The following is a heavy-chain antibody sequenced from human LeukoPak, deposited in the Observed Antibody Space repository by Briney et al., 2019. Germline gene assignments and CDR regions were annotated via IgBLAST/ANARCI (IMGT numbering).Heavy chain of an antibody. V-gene: IGHV3-23*01. D-gene: IGHD3-3*01. CDR1: GFTFSSYA. CDR3: AKDLYTIFGVVIEGDY. J-gene: IGHJ4*02. Sequence: GGSLRLSCAASGFTFSSYAMSWVRQAPGKGLEWVSAISGSGGSTYYADSVKGRFTISRDNSKNTLYLQMNSLRAEDTAVYYCAKDLYTIFGVVIEGDYWGQGTLVTVSS. CDR2: ISGSGGST.